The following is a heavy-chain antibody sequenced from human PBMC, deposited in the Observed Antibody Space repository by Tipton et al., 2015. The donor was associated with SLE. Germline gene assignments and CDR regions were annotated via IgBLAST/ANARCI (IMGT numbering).Heavy chain of an antibody. D-gene: IGHD3-9*01. CDR2: IYPADSDT. Sequence: QLVQSGAEVKKPGESLKISCEASVYSFTSYWIGWVRQMPGKGLEWMGLIYPADSDTRYSPSFQGQVTISADKSISTAYLQWSSLKASDTAMYYCASPPQLTGDGTVFDIWGQGTMVTVSS. V-gene: IGHV5-51*03. CDR1: VYSFTSYW. CDR3: ASPPQLTGDGTVFDI. J-gene: IGHJ3*02.